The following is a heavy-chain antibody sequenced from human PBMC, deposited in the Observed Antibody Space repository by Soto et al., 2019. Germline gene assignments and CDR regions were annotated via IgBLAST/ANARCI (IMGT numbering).Heavy chain of an antibody. J-gene: IGHJ6*02. CDR3: ARDGAPSITIFGVVTTRRYYYYGMDV. CDR2: INPSGGST. V-gene: IGHV1-46*01. CDR1: GYTFTSYY. Sequence: GASVKVSCKASGYTFTSYYMHWVRQAPGQGLEWMGIINPSGGSTSYAQKFQGRVTMTRDTSTSTVYMELSSLRSEGTAVYYCARDGAPSITIFGVVTTRRYYYYGMDVWGQGTTVTVSS. D-gene: IGHD3-3*01.